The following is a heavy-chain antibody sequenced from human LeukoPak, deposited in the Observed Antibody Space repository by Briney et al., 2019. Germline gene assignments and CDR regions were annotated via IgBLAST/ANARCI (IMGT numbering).Heavy chain of an antibody. J-gene: IGHJ5*02. CDR3: ARRLTGMRRWFDP. Sequence: APVKVSCKASGYTFTGYYMHWVRQAPGQGLEWMGWINPNSGGTNYAQKFQGRVTMTRDTSISTAYMELSRLRSDDTAVYYCARRLTGMRRWFDPWGQGTLVTVSS. V-gene: IGHV1-2*02. D-gene: IGHD1-20*01. CDR1: GYTFTGYY. CDR2: INPNSGGT.